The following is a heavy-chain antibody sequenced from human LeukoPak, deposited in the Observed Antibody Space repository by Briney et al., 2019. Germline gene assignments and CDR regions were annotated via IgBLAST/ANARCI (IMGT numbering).Heavy chain of an antibody. J-gene: IGHJ2*01. D-gene: IGHD1-26*01. CDR1: GVTLSNYA. V-gene: IGHV3-23*01. Sequence: GGSLRLSCVASGVTLSNYAMSWARQAPGRGREWVSGFGGSGSGGNTYYADSVKGRFTISRDSSRNTLFLHMNTLRAEDTAIYYCAKDRTVGASYWYFDLWGRGTLVTVSS. CDR2: FGGSGSGGNT. CDR3: AKDRTVGASYWYFDL.